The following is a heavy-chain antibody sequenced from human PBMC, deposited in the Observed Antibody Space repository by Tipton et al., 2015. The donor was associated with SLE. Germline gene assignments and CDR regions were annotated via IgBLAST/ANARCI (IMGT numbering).Heavy chain of an antibody. Sequence: TLSLTCAVYGGSFSGYYWSWIRQPPGKGLEWIGYIYYIGSTNYNPSLRSRVTISVDTSKNQFSLKLSSVTAADTAVYYCASLLPGHCTGGVCYTDYWGQGTLVTVSS. J-gene: IGHJ4*02. V-gene: IGHV4-59*07. CDR2: IYYIGST. CDR1: GGSFSGYY. CDR3: ASLLPGHCTGGVCYTDY. D-gene: IGHD2-8*02.